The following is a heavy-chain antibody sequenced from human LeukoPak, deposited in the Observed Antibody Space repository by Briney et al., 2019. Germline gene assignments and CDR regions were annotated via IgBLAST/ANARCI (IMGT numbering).Heavy chain of an antibody. CDR3: AKEIYYDSSAFFDY. V-gene: IGHV3-30*18. D-gene: IGHD3-22*01. CDR1: GFSFSSYG. CDR2: IGYDGSNK. Sequence: QPGRSLRLSCAASGFSFSSYGIHWVRQAPGKGLEWVAVIGYDGSNKYYADSVKGRFTISRDNSKNTLYLQMNSLRTEDTAVYFCAKEIYYDSSAFFDYWGQGTLVTVSS. J-gene: IGHJ4*02.